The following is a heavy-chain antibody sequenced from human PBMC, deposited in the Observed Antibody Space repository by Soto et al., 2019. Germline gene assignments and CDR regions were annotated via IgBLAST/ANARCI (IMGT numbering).Heavy chain of an antibody. CDR3: ARHISAPLAAAGGLGDY. CDR1: GGSISSSRYY. J-gene: IGHJ4*02. CDR2: IYYSGST. Sequence: QLQLQESGPGLVKPSETLSLTCTVSGGSISSSRYYWGWIRQPPGKGLEWTGSIYYSGSTYYNPSLKSRVTMSVDTSKNQFSLKLSSVTAADTAVYYCARHISAPLAAAGGLGDYWDQGTLVTVSS. D-gene: IGHD6-13*01. V-gene: IGHV4-39*01.